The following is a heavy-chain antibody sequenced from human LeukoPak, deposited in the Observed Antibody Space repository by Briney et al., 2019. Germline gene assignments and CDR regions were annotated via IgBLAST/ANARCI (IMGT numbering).Heavy chain of an antibody. CDR2: IYSGGST. CDR3: ARDGLWFGELFGAFDI. Sequence: PGGSLRLSCAASGFTVSSNYMSWVRQAPGKGLEWVSVIYSGGSTYYADSVKGRFTISRDNPKNTLYLQMNSLRAEDTAVYYCARDGLWFGELFGAFDIWGQGTMVTVSS. J-gene: IGHJ3*02. CDR1: GFTVSSNY. V-gene: IGHV3-66*01. D-gene: IGHD3-10*01.